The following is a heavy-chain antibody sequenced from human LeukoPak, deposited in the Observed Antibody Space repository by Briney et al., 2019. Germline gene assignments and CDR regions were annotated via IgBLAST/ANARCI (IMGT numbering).Heavy chain of an antibody. V-gene: IGHV3-7*01. D-gene: IGHD2-8*01. CDR1: GFTFSSYW. CDR3: ARDGKIVLMVYAENEYYYGMDV. Sequence: GSLRLSCAASGFTFSSYWMSWVRQAPGKGLEWVANIKQDGSEKYYVDSVKGRFTISRDNAKNSLYLQMNSLRAEDTAVYYCARDGKIVLMVYAENEYYYGMDVWGQGTTVTVSS. J-gene: IGHJ6*02. CDR2: IKQDGSEK.